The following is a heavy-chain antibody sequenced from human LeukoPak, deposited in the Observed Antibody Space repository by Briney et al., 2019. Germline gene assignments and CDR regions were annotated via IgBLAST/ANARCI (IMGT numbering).Heavy chain of an antibody. CDR1: GFTFSNHD. CDR3: AKDVTGTL. Sequence: PGGSLRLSCAASGFTFSNHDITWIRQAPGKGLEWVSAITSAYSTYYADSVKGRFTISRDNSKNTVYLQMNGLRAEDTAVYYCAKDVTGTLWGQGTLVTVSS. J-gene: IGHJ4*02. D-gene: IGHD1/OR15-1a*01. CDR2: ITSAYST. V-gene: IGHV3-23*01.